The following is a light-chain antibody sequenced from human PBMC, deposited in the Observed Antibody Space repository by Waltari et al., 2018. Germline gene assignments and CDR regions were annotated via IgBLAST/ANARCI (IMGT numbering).Light chain of an antibody. CDR1: QSVSRA. Sequence: DIVLTQSPGSLPSSPGARVTPSCRASQSVSRALAWYQQKPGQAPRLLIFGASNRATGIPDRFSGSGSETDFSLTISRLEPEDFAVYYCQHYVRLPATFGRGTKVEIK. CDR3: QHYVRLPAT. J-gene: IGKJ1*01. V-gene: IGKV3-20*01. CDR2: GAS.